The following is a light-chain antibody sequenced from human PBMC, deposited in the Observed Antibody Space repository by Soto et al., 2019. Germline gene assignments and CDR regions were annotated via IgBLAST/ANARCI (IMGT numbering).Light chain of an antibody. Sequence: QSVLTQQPSASGTPGQRVTISFSGSSSNIGTNYVYWYKQLPGTAPKLLIYCNDQRPSGVPDRLSGSKSGTSASLAISGLRSEDEADYYCATRDNSLSRWVFGGGTKLTVL. CDR1: SSNIGTNY. CDR3: ATRDNSLSRWV. J-gene: IGLJ3*02. CDR2: CND. V-gene: IGLV1-47*02.